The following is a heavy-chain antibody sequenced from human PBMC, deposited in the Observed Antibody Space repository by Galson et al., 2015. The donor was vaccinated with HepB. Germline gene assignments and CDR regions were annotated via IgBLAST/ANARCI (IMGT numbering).Heavy chain of an antibody. CDR2: MNPNSGNT. CDR1: GYTFTSCD. CDR3: ARGRKNGRGNTMGRGVICSAYYYMDV. J-gene: IGHJ6*03. Sequence: SVKVSCKASGYTFTSCDINWVRQATGQGLEWMGWMNPNSGNTGYAQKFQGRVTMTRNTSISTAYMELSSLRSEDTAVYYCARGRKNGRGNTMGRGVICSAYYYMDVWGKGTTVTVSS. V-gene: IGHV1-8*01. D-gene: IGHD3-10*01.